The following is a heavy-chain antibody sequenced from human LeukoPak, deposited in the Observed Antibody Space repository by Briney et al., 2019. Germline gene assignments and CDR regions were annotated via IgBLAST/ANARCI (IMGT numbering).Heavy chain of an antibody. CDR2: IIPIFGTA. CDR3: AGSSRGLTYSSSWYPT. CDR1: GGTFSSYA. V-gene: IGHV1-69*13. Sequence: SVKVSCKASGGTFSSYAISWVRQAPGQGLEWMGGIIPIFGTANYAQKFQGRVTITADESTSTAYMELSSLRSEDTAVYYCAGSSRGLTYSSSWYPTWGQGALVTVSS. J-gene: IGHJ4*02. D-gene: IGHD6-13*01.